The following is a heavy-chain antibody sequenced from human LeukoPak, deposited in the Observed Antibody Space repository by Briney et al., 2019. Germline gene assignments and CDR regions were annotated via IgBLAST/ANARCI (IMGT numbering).Heavy chain of an antibody. CDR3: ARGTGTAVY. Sequence: KPSETLSLTCTVSGGSISSYYWSWIRQPPGKGLEWIGYVYYSGSTNYNPSLKSRVTISVDTSKNQFSLKLSSVTAADTAVYHCARGTGTAVYWGQGTLVTVSS. CDR2: VYYSGST. J-gene: IGHJ4*02. D-gene: IGHD6-19*01. CDR1: GGSISSYY. V-gene: IGHV4-59*01.